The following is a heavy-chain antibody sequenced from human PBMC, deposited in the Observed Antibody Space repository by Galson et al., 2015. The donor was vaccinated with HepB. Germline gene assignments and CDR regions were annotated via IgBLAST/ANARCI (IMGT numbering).Heavy chain of an antibody. CDR3: TTSGRDYDSPSFDY. CDR2: IRSKANSYAT. D-gene: IGHD3-22*01. J-gene: IGHJ4*02. Sequence: SLRLSCAASGFTFSGSAMHWVRQASGKGLEWVGRIRSKANSYATAYAGSVKGRFTISRDDSKNTAYLQMNSLKTEDTAVYYCTTSGRDYDSPSFDYWGQGTLVTVSS. V-gene: IGHV3-73*01. CDR1: GFTFSGSA.